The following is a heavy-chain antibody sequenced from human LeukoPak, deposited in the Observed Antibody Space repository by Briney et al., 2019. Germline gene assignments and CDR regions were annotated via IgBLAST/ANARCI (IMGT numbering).Heavy chain of an antibody. D-gene: IGHD7-27*01. J-gene: IGHJ4*02. CDR2: ITSSSSYI. V-gene: IGHV3-21*06. Sequence: GGSLRLSCAASGFSFSSYNMNWVRQAPGKGPEWVSSITSSSSYIYYADSVKGRFTISRDNAKNSLYLQMDSLRVEDTAVYYCARDLNWETYWGQGTLVSVSS. CDR1: GFSFSSYN. CDR3: ARDLNWETY.